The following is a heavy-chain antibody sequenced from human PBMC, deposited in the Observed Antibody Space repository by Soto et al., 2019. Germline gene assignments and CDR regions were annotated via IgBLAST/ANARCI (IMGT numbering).Heavy chain of an antibody. CDR3: ARDISELQKSRPPKYYYYYGMDV. V-gene: IGHV3-30-3*01. D-gene: IGHD3-10*01. Sequence: GGSLRLSCAASGFTFSSYAMHWVRQAPGKGLEWVAVISYDGSNKYYADSVKGRFTISRDNSKNTLYLQMNSLRAEDTAVYYCARDISELQKSRPPKYYYYYGMDVWGQGTTVTVSS. CDR2: ISYDGSNK. J-gene: IGHJ6*02. CDR1: GFTFSSYA.